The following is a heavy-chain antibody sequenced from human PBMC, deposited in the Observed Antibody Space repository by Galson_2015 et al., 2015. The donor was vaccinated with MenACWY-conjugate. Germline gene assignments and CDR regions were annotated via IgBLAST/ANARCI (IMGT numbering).Heavy chain of an antibody. CDR1: GYTLTELS. CDR3: ATDSTRPLRFLEWALDAFDI. V-gene: IGHV1-24*01. J-gene: IGHJ3*02. CDR2: FDPEDGET. Sequence: SVKVSCKVSGYTLTELSMHWVRQAPGKGLEWMGGFDPEDGETIYAQKFQGRVTMTEDTSTDTAYMELSSLRSEDTAVYYCATDSTRPLRFLEWALDAFDIWGQGTMVTVSS. D-gene: IGHD3-3*01.